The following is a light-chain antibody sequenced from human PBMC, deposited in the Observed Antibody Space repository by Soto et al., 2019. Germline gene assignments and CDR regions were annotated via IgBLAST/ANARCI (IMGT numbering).Light chain of an antibody. Sequence: QSALTQPPSASGCPGQSVTVSWTGSKGDIGVYDSVSWYQHHPGKAPRLIIYEVVQRPSGVPDRFSGSKSGNTASLTVSGLQAADEADYFCKSYAGSNTYVFGSGTKVTVL. CDR3: KSYAGSNTYV. CDR1: KGDIGVYDS. V-gene: IGLV2-8*01. J-gene: IGLJ1*01. CDR2: EVV.